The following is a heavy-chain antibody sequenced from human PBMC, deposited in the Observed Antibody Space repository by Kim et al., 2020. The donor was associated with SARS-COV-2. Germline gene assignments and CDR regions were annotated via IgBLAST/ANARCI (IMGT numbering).Heavy chain of an antibody. CDR2: RTT. CDR3: AREIGYWLDY. V-gene: IGHV3-11*04. D-gene: IGHD6-13*01. Sequence: RTTSYADSVKGRFTISRDNAKNSLYLQMNSLRAEDTAVYYCAREIGYWLDYWGQGTLVTVSS. J-gene: IGHJ4*02.